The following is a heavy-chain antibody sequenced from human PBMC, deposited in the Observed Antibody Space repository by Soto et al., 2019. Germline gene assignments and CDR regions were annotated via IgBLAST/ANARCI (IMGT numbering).Heavy chain of an antibody. Sequence: PWGSLRLSCAASGFTFSTYTMNWVRQAPGKGLEWISSISSGISYIYYAGSVKGRFTISRDNAKNSLFLQMNSLRADDTAVYYCARDILSGGAYLDCWGQGTKVIVSA. CDR1: GFTFSTYT. CDR2: ISSGISYI. D-gene: IGHD3-10*01. V-gene: IGHV3-21*01. J-gene: IGHJ4*02. CDR3: ARDILSGGAYLDC.